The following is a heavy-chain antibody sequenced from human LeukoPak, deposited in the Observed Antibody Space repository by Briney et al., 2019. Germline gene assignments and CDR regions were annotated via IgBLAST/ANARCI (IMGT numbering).Heavy chain of an antibody. V-gene: IGHV4-34*01. Sequence: SETLSLTCAVYGGSFSGYYWSWIRQPPGKGLEWIGEINHSGSTNYNPSLKSRVTISVDTSKNQFSLKLSSVTAADTAVYYCARMEYYDFWGGYLSTYYYGMDVWGQGTTVTVSS. CDR2: INHSGST. J-gene: IGHJ6*02. CDR1: GGSFSGYY. D-gene: IGHD3-3*01. CDR3: ARMEYYDFWGGYLSTYYYGMDV.